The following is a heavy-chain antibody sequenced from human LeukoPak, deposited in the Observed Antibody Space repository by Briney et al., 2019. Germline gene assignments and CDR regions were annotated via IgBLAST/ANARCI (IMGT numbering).Heavy chain of an antibody. CDR2: INPNSGGT. V-gene: IGHV1-2*02. CDR1: GYTFTGYY. J-gene: IGHJ4*02. Sequence: ASVTVSCKASGYTFTGYYMHWVRQAPGQGLEWMGWINPNSGGTNYAQKFQGRVTMTRDTSISTAYMELSRLRSDDTAVYYCARASGGSSGYYSTDYWGQGTLVTVSS. D-gene: IGHD3-22*01. CDR3: ARASGGSSGYYSTDY.